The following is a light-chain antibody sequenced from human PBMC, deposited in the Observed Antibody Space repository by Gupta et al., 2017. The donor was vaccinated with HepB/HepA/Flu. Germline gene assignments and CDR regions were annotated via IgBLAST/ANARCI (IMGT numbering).Light chain of an antibody. CDR2: DAS. Sequence: EMVLPQSPPTLPLSPGERATLSCRASQSVSSYLAWYQQKPGQAPRLLIYDASNRATGIPARFSGSGPGTDFTLTISSLEPEDFAVYYCQQRSNWHPDTFGGGTKVEIK. V-gene: IGKV3D-11*02. CDR1: QSVSSY. CDR3: QQRSNWHPDT. J-gene: IGKJ4*01.